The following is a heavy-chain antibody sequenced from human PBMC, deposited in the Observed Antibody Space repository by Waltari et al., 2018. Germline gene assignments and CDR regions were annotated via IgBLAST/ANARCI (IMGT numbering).Heavy chain of an antibody. J-gene: IGHJ4*02. CDR3: VAYSSGWYGDYFDY. D-gene: IGHD6-19*01. V-gene: IGHV4-39*07. Sequence: QLQLQESGPGLVKPSETLSLTCTVSGSSISSSSYYWGWIRQPPGKGLEWIGSIYYSGSTYYNPSLKSRVTISVDTSKNQFSLKLSSVTAADTAVYYCVAYSSGWYGDYFDYWGQGTLVTVSS. CDR1: GSSISSSSYY. CDR2: IYYSGST.